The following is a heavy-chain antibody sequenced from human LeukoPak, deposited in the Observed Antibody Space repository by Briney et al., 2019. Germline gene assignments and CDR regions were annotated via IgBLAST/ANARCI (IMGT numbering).Heavy chain of an antibody. Sequence: GESLKISCKGSGSSFTTYWIAWVRQMPGKGLEWMGIIFPGGSDTRYSPSFQGQVTISADKSISTAYLQWSSLQASHIDMFDCAIYARSGVYPPRRLDYWGQGTLVAVSS. CDR1: GSSFTTYW. CDR3: AIYARSGVYPPRRLDY. D-gene: IGHD3-16*01. J-gene: IGHJ4*02. CDR2: IFPGGSDT. V-gene: IGHV5-51*01.